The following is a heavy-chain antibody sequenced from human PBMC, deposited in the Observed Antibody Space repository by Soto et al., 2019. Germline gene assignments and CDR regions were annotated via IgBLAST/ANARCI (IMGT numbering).Heavy chain of an antibody. CDR1: GFTSSNYV. V-gene: IGHV3-23*01. CDR3: GKEQKVRESSPVDL. Sequence: GGSLRLSCEGSGFTSSNYVMSWVRQAPGKGLEWVSGITGSGGTTFYADSVKGQFAISRDNSKNTLYLQMNGLRVEDTAVYYCGKEQKVRESSPVDLWGQGTLVTVSS. J-gene: IGHJ5*02. D-gene: IGHD1-26*01. CDR2: ITGSGGTT.